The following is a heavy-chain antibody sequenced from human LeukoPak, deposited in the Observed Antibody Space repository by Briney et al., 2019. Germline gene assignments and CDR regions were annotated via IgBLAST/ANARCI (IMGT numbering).Heavy chain of an antibody. V-gene: IGHV4-38-2*02. CDR3: ARDVAMIRGAYYVDV. Sequence: PSETLSLTCSVSGYSISSAYYWGWIRQPPGKGLEWIGTMYHSGSTNYNPSLKSRVTISVDTSKNQFSLKLSSVTAADTAVYYCARDVAMIRGAYYVDVWGKGTTVTISS. J-gene: IGHJ6*03. D-gene: IGHD3-10*01. CDR2: MYHSGST. CDR1: GYSISSAYY.